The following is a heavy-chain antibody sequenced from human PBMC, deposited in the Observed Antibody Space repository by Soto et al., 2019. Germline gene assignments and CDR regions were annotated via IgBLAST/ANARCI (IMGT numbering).Heavy chain of an antibody. Sequence: SETLSLTCTVNGGSFSGYHWSWIRQPPGKGLEWIGEINHSGSTNYNPSLKSRVTISADTSKKQFSLKLSSVTAADTAVYYCAREKSIQPSFYYYYGMDVWGQGTTVTVSS. V-gene: IGHV4-34*01. CDR2: INHSGST. CDR3: AREKSIQPSFYYYYGMDV. CDR1: GGSFSGYH. J-gene: IGHJ6*02. D-gene: IGHD5-18*01.